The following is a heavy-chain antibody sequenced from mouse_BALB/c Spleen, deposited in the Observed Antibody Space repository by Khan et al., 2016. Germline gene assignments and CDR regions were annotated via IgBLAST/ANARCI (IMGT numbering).Heavy chain of an antibody. CDR1: GYSITSDYA. CDR3: ASRGLRRRTWFAY. V-gene: IGHV3-2*02. Sequence: EVQLQESGPGLVKPSQSLSLTCTVFGYSITSDYAWNWIRQFPGNKLEWMGYISYSGSTSYNPSLKSRISITRDTSKNQFFLQLNSVTTEDTATYYCASRGLRRRTWFAYWGQGALVTVSA. J-gene: IGHJ3*01. CDR2: ISYSGST. D-gene: IGHD1-2*01.